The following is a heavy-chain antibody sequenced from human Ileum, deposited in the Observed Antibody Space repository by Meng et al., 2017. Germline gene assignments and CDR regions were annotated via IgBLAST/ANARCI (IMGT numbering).Heavy chain of an antibody. D-gene: IGHD3-22*01. CDR1: GFIFSSHW. J-gene: IGHJ4*02. Sequence: GESLKISCAASGFIFSSHWMKWVRQGPGQGLGWVSRINTDGSTTTYADSVKGRFTISRDNAKNTVFLQMNSLRAEDTAVYYCVGMTVGWGQGTLVTVSS. CDR2: INTDGSTT. V-gene: IGHV3-74*03. CDR3: VGMTVG.